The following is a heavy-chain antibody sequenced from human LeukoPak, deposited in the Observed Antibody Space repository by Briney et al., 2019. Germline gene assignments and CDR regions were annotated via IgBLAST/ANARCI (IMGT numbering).Heavy chain of an antibody. CDR3: ARGKADYGDAFDI. Sequence: PSETLSLTCTVSGYSISSGYYWGWIRQPPGKGLEWIGSIYHSGSTYYNPSLKSRVTISVDTSKNQFSLKLSSVTAADTAVYYCARGKADYGDAFDIWGQGTMVTVSS. CDR2: IYHSGST. V-gene: IGHV4-38-2*02. J-gene: IGHJ3*02. D-gene: IGHD4-17*01. CDR1: GYSISSGYY.